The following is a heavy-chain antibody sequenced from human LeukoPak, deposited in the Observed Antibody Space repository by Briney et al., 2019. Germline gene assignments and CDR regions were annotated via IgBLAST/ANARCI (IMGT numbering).Heavy chain of an antibody. CDR1: GGSISSGDYY. CDR3: ARRDVWSGFRDWFDP. Sequence: SETLSLTCTVSGGSISSGDYYWSWIRQPPGKGLEWIGSIYHTGSTYYNPSLKSRVTISVDTSKNQFSLKVTSVTAADTALYYCARRDVWSGFRDWFDPWGQGTQVTVSS. J-gene: IGHJ5*02. D-gene: IGHD3-3*01. V-gene: IGHV4-39*07. CDR2: IYHTGST.